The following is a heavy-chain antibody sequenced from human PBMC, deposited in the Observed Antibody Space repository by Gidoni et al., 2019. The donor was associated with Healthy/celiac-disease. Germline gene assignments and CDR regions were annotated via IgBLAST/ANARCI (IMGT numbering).Heavy chain of an antibody. D-gene: IGHD6-19*01. V-gene: IGHV4-59*08. J-gene: IGHJ4*02. CDR3: ARQVGKGQWLVY. CDR2: FYYSGST. Sequence: QVQLQESGPGLVKPSETLSLTCTVSGGSISSYYWSWIRQPPGKGLEWIGYFYYSGSTNYNPSLKSRVTISVDTSKNQFSLKLSSVTAADTAVYYCARQVGKGQWLVYWGQGTLVTVSS. CDR1: GGSISSYY.